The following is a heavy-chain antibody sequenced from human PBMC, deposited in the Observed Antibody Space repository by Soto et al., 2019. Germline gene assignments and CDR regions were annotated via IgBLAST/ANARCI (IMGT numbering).Heavy chain of an antibody. J-gene: IGHJ6*02. CDR2: ISYDGSNK. CDR3: AKDLTHGSGIIYGMDI. CDR1: GFPFSSYG. D-gene: IGHD3-10*01. V-gene: IGHV3-30*18. Sequence: GGSLILSCGASGFPFSSYGMHWVRKGPGKGLEWVALISYDGSNKYYADSVKGRFTISRDNSKNTLYLEVNSLRAEDTAVYYCAKDLTHGSGIIYGMDIWGQGTTVTVSS.